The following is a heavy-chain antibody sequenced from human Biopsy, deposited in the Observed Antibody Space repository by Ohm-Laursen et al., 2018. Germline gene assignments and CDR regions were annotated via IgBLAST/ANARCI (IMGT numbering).Heavy chain of an antibody. CDR2: LNPVSGNS. CDR3: GRAVRNQLLTDP. CDR1: GYTFTSYD. J-gene: IGHJ5*02. V-gene: IGHV1-8*01. D-gene: IGHD1-7*01. Sequence: ATVKISCKASGYTFTSYDITWVRQASGQGPEWIGWLNPVSGNSNFGQKFRGRVTVTSDTSISTAYTELSGLTSDDTATYYCGRAVRNQLLTDPWGQGTLVTVTS.